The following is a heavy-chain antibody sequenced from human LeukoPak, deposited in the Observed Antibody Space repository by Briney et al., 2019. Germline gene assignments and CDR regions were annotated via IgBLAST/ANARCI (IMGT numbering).Heavy chain of an antibody. CDR1: GGSISSSSYY. Sequence: SETLSPTCTVSGGSISSSSYYWGWIRQPPGKGLEWIGSIYYSGSTYYNPSLKSRVTISVDTSKNQFSLKLSSVTAADTAVYYCARDRRGTDIVVVPAAREEYSNYLNGFNYYYYYMDVWGKGTTVTVSS. V-gene: IGHV4-39*02. CDR3: ARDRRGTDIVVVPAAREEYSNYLNGFNYYYYYMDV. J-gene: IGHJ6*03. CDR2: IYYSGST. D-gene: IGHD2-2*01.